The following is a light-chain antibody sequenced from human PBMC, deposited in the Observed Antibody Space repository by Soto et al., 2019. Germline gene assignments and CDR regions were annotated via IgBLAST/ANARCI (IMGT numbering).Light chain of an antibody. CDR1: QSLQHSNGYNY. CDR3: MQDLQTPWT. V-gene: IGKV2-28*01. J-gene: IGKJ1*01. CDR2: LGS. Sequence: DIVMTQSPLSLPVTPGEPASISCRSSQSLQHSNGYNYLDCYLQKPGQSPQLLIYLGSHRASGDPDRFSGSASGTDFTLKITRVEAEDVGVYYCMQDLQTPWTFGQGTKVESK.